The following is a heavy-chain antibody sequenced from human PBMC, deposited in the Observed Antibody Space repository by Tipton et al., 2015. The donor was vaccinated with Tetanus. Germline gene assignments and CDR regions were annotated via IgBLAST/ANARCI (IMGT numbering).Heavy chain of an antibody. CDR3: AREKGMDV. V-gene: IGHV4-59*01. CDR2: ISFSGTT. CDR1: GGSISSNY. J-gene: IGHJ6*02. Sequence: TLSLTCTVSGGSISSNYWSWIRQPPGKGLEWIGYISFSGTTSYNFSLKGRVTISLDTSKNQFSLKMTSVTAADTAVYYCAREKGMDVWGRGTTVIVSS.